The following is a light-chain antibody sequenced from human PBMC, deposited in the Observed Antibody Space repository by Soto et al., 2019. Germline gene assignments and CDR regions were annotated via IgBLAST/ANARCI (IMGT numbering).Light chain of an antibody. CDR2: LGS. J-gene: IGKJ1*01. CDR1: QSLLHSNGYNY. Sequence: IVVTQSPLSLPVTPGEPASISCRSSQSLLHSNGYNYLDWYLQKPGQSPQLLIYLGSNRASGVPDRFSGSGSSTDFTLKISRVEAEDVGVYYCMQPLQSWTFGQGTKVDIK. CDR3: MQPLQSWT. V-gene: IGKV2-28*01.